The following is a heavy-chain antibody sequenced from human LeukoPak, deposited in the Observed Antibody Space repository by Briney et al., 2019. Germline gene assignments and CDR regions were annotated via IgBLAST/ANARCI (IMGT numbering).Heavy chain of an antibody. V-gene: IGHV4-39*01. CDR2: IYYSGST. J-gene: IGHJ4*02. Sequence: PSETLSLTCTVSGGSISSSSYYWGWIRQPPGKGLQWIGSIYYSGSTYHNPSLKSRVTISVDTSKNQFSLTLSSVTAADTAVYYCAKQRSGSWAYFDHWSQGILVTVSS. CDR1: GGSISSSSYY. CDR3: AKQRSGSWAYFDH. D-gene: IGHD1-26*01.